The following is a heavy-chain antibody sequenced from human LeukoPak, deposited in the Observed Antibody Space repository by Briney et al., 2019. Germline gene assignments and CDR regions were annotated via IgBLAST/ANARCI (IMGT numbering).Heavy chain of an antibody. CDR2: ISSTSAYI. CDR3: ARVAVAGPTGWFDS. J-gene: IGHJ5*01. V-gene: IGHV3-21*01. CDR1: GFALNAYS. D-gene: IGHD6-19*01. Sequence: PGGSLRLSCAASGFALNAYSLTWVRQALGKGLEWVSSISSTSAYIHYAESVKGRFTISRDNIDNVVYLQMNSLRVEDTAVYFCARVAVAGPTGWFDSWGQGTLVTVSS.